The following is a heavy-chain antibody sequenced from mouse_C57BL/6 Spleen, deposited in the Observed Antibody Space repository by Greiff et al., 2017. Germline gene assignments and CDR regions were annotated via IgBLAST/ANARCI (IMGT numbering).Heavy chain of an antibody. V-gene: IGHV2-2*01. CDR2: IWSGGST. J-gene: IGHJ3*01. Sequence: VQLVESGPGLVQPSQSLSITCTVSGFSLTSYGVHWVRQSPGKGLEWLGVIWSGGSTDYNAAFISRLSISKDNSKSQVFFKMNSLQADDTAIYYCARNSGRGFAYWGQGTLVTVSA. CDR3: ARNSGRGFAY. D-gene: IGHD3-1*01. CDR1: GFSLTSYG.